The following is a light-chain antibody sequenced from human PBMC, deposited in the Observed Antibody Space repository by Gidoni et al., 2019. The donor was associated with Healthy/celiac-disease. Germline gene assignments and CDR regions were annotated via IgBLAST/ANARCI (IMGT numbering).Light chain of an antibody. V-gene: IGKV3D-20*01. CDR1: QSVSSSY. CDR2: DSS. CDR3: QQYGSSPAT. J-gene: IGKJ4*01. Sequence: NMLTPYPATLSLSPGERATLSCGASQSVSSSYLSWYQQKPGLAPRLLISDSSSRATGIPDRSSGRGAATVSPTTSSILAAEDSAGYYWQQYGSSPATFGGGTKLEIK.